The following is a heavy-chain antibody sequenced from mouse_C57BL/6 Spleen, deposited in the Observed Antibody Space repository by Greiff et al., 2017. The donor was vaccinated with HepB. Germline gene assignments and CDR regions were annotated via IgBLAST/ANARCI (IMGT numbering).Heavy chain of an antibody. CDR3: TRDRDYYGNGGAMDD. CDR2: ISSGGDYI. D-gene: IGHD2-1*01. V-gene: IGHV5-9-1*02. Sequence: EVKLMESGEGLVKPGGSLKLSCAASGFTFRSYAMSWVRQTPEKRLEWVAYISSGGDYIYYADTVKGRFTISRDNARNTLYLQMSSLKSEDTAMYYGTRDRDYYGNGGAMDDWGQGTSVTVSS. J-gene: IGHJ4*01. CDR1: GFTFRSYA.